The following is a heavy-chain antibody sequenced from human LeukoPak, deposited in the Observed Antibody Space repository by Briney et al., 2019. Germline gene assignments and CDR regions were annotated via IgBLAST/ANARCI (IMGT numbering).Heavy chain of an antibody. CDR3: ARGIAAAGTSPF. D-gene: IGHD6-13*01. Sequence: GGSLRLSCAAPGFTFSSYSMNWVRQAPGKGLEWVSSISSSSSYIYYADSVKGRFTISRDNAKNSLYLQMNSLRAEDTAVYYCARGIAAAGTSPFWGQGTLVTVSS. V-gene: IGHV3-21*01. J-gene: IGHJ4*02. CDR2: ISSSSSYI. CDR1: GFTFSSYS.